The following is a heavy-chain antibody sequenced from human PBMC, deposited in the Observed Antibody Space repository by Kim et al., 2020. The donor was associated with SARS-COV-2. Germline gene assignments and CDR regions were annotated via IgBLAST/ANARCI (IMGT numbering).Heavy chain of an antibody. Sequence: SETLSLTCTVSGGSISSSSYYWGWIRQPPGKGLEWIGSIYYSGSTYYNPSLKSRVTISVDTSKNQFSLKLSSVTAADTAVYYCARLRFLWFGELDAFDIWGQGTMVTVSS. CDR1: GGSISSSSYY. CDR2: IYYSGST. V-gene: IGHV4-39*01. J-gene: IGHJ3*02. CDR3: ARLRFLWFGELDAFDI. D-gene: IGHD3-10*01.